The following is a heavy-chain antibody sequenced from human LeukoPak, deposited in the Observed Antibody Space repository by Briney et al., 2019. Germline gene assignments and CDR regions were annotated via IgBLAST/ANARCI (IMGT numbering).Heavy chain of an antibody. V-gene: IGHV4-34*01. D-gene: IGHD3-10*01. J-gene: IGHJ6*02. CDR3: ARGLLVRGLTYYYYYGMDV. CDR2: INHSGST. CDR1: GGSFSGYY. Sequence: SETLSLTCAVYGGSFSGYYWSWIRQPPGKGLEWIGEINHSGSTNYNPSLKSRVTISVDTSKNQFSLKLSSVTAADTAVYCCARGLLVRGLTYYYYYGMDVWGQGTTVTVSS.